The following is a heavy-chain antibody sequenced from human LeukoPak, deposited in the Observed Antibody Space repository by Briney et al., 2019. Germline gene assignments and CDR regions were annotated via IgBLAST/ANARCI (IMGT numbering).Heavy chain of an antibody. CDR1: GGSINNYY. J-gene: IGHJ4*02. CDR3: ARHGGSYSFDY. CDR2: VYDSGST. V-gene: IGHV4-59*08. Sequence: SETLSLTRTVSGGSINNYYWSWLRQPPGKGLEWIGYVYDSGSTNYNPSLKSRVTISIDTSTNQFSLKMTSVTASDTALYYCARHGGSYSFDYWGQGTLVTVSS. D-gene: IGHD1-26*01.